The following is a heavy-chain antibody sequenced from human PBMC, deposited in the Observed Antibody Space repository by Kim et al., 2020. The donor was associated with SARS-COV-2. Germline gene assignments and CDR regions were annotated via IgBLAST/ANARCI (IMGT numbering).Heavy chain of an antibody. CDR2: IKQDGSAK. Sequence: GGSLRLSCAASGFTFSSYWMSWVRQAPGKGLEWVANIKQDGSAKYYVDSVKGRFTISRDNAKNSLYLQMNSLRAEDTAVYYCARDHRGELELFPYYYYYYGMDVWGQGTTVTVSS. J-gene: IGHJ6*02. V-gene: IGHV3-7*01. CDR3: ARDHRGELELFPYYYYYYGMDV. D-gene: IGHD1-7*01. CDR1: GFTFSSYW.